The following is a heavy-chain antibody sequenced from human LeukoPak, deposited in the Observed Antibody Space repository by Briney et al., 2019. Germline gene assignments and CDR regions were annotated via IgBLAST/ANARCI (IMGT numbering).Heavy chain of an antibody. CDR2: INSDGTTT. CDR3: ARDLGWGSYRNH. V-gene: IGHV3-74*01. CDR1: GFSFSSSW. J-gene: IGHJ5*02. Sequence: GGSLTLSRSASGFSFSSSWMHWVRHAPGQGLVWVSRINSDGTTTHYANSVKGRFTISRDNAKNTVYLQMNSLRPEDAAVYYCARDLGWGSYRNHWGQGTLVTVSS. D-gene: IGHD3-16*02.